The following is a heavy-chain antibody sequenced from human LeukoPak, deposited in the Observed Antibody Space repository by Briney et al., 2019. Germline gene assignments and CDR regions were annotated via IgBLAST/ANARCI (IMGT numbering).Heavy chain of an antibody. CDR1: GVSLSSYY. D-gene: IGHD4-17*01. CDR3: ARDPAGDYGY. CDR2: VHNRGIT. V-gene: IGHV4-59*01. J-gene: IGHJ4*02. Sequence: SETLSLTCSVSGVSLSSYYWSWIRQPPGKGLDWIGYVHNRGITKYNPSLKGRVTMSVDTSKSQFSLKLTSVTAADTAVYFCARDPAGDYGYWGQGTLVTVSS.